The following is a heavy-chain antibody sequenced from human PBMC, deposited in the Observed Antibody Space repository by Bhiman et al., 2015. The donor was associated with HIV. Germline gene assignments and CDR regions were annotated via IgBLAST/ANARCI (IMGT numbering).Heavy chain of an antibody. CDR2: ISDTGDST. J-gene: IGHJ4*02. Sequence: EVQLLESGGGLVQPGGSLRLSCAASGFTFSNFAMNWVRQAPGKGLEWVSAISDTGDSTYFADSVKGRFTISRDNSNSTLYLQLNSLRADDTSVYYCVAAYYSHLDYWGQGTLVTVSS. V-gene: IGHV3-23*01. D-gene: IGHD2-21*01. CDR3: VAAYYSHLDY. CDR1: GFTFSNFA.